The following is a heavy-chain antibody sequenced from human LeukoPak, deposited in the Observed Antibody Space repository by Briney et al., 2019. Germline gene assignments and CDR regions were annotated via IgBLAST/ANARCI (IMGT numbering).Heavy chain of an antibody. J-gene: IGHJ3*02. Sequence: ASVKVSCKASGYSVTGFYIHWVRQAPRQGLERMGWMYATSGGANLAQGFRGSLTMTRDTSITTAYMDLSSLTSDDTAMYYCITSSAYSTSWGAFDIWGQGTMVTVSS. D-gene: IGHD2-2*01. CDR2: MYATSGGA. CDR1: GYSVTGFY. CDR3: ITSSAYSTSWGAFDI. V-gene: IGHV1-2*02.